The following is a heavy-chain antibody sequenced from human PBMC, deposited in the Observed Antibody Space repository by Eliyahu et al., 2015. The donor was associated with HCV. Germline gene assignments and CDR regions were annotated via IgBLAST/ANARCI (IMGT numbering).Heavy chain of an antibody. CDR3: ARIQPPFYDSRGYYDY. CDR2: XFSNDET. J-gene: IGHJ4*02. Sequence: QVTLKESGPVLVKPTETLTLTCTVSGFSLSNARMGVSWIRQPPGKALEWLAHXFSNDETSYSTSLKTXLTISKDTSKSQVVLTMTNMDPVDTATYYCARIQPPFYDSRGYYDYWGQGTLVTVSS. V-gene: IGHV2-26*01. D-gene: IGHD3-22*01. CDR1: GFSLSNARMG.